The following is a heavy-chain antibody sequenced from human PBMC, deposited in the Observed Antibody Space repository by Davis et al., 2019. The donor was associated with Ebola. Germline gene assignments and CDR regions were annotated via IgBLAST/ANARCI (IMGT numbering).Heavy chain of an antibody. V-gene: IGHV5-51*01. J-gene: IGHJ4*02. CDR3: ARHSSVATREGSDY. CDR2: IYPGDSDT. D-gene: IGHD1-1*01. CDR1: GYSFTSYW. Sequence: GESLKISCKGSGYSFTSYWISWVRQMPGKGLEWMGIIYPGDSDTRYSPSLQGRVTISVDSFTNTAYLQWGSLEASDTAMYYCARHSSVATREGSDYWGQGTLVTVSS.